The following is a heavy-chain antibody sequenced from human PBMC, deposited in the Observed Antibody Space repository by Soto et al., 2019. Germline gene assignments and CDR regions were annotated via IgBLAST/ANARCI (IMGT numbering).Heavy chain of an antibody. Sequence: EVQLVESGGGLVQPGGSLRLSCAASGFTVSSKYMTWVRQAPGKGLEWVSLIQSGGTTYYADSVKGRFTISRDTSEDTLHLQKDSLIVEDTAVYYCARDDVLCDGCRCYGIPLDGWGKGTTVTVSS. CDR2: IQSGGTT. V-gene: IGHV3-66*01. CDR3: ARDDVLCDGCRCYGIPLDG. D-gene: IGHD2-15*01. J-gene: IGHJ6*04. CDR1: GFTVSSKY.